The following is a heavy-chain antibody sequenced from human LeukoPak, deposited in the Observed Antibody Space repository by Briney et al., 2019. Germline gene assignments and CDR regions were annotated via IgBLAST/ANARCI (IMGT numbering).Heavy chain of an antibody. V-gene: IGHV3-11*06. Sequence: GGSLRLSCAASGFSFSDYYMSWIRQTPEEGLEWLSYISSSSDYKNYADSLKGRFTISRDNAKNSVYLQMNSLRAEDTAVYYCASLWDDGYWGQGTLVTVSS. CDR3: ASLWDDGY. CDR1: GFSFSDYY. CDR2: ISSSSDYK. D-gene: IGHD1-1*01. J-gene: IGHJ4*02.